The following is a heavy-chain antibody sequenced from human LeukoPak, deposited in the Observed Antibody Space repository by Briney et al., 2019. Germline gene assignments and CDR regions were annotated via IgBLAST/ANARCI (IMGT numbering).Heavy chain of an antibody. CDR2: INPNSGGT. V-gene: IGHV1-2*04. J-gene: IGHJ4*02. Sequence: ASVKVSCKASGYTFTGYYVHWVRQAPGQGLEWMGWINPNSGGTNYAQKFQGWVTMTRDTSISTAYMELSRLRSDDTAVYYCARGAIFGVVINHFDYWGQGTLVTVSS. CDR3: ARGAIFGVVINHFDY. CDR1: GYTFTGYY. D-gene: IGHD3-3*01.